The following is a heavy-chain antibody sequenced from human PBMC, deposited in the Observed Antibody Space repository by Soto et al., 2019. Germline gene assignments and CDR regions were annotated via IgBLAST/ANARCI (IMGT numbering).Heavy chain of an antibody. J-gene: IGHJ5*02. CDR2: IFQSGGT. CDR1: GGTIRSPDW. V-gene: IGHV4-4*01. D-gene: IGHD6-19*01. Sequence: TLSLTCGVSGGTIRSPDWWTWVRQPPGKGLEWIGEIFQSGGTNYTPSLESRVTISVDKSKNQFSLTLTSVTAADTAVYFCARGRGRYSSGWYWLDPWGQGLLVTVYS. CDR3: ARGRGRYSSGWYWLDP.